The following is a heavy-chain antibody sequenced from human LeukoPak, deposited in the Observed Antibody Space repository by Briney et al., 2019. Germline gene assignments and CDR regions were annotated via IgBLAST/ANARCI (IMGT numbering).Heavy chain of an antibody. CDR3: ARSGGKFSAYY. Sequence: SETLSLTCTVSGGSISSSGYYWGWIRQPPGKGLEWIRSIYYSGSTYYNPSLKSRVTISVDTSKNQFSLKLSSVTAADTAVYYCARSGGKFSAYYWGQGTLVTVSS. V-gene: IGHV4-39*07. J-gene: IGHJ4*02. CDR2: IYYSGST. CDR1: GGSISSSGYY. D-gene: IGHD2-15*01.